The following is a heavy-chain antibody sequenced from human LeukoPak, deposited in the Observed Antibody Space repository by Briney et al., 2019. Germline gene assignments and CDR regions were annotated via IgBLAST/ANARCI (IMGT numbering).Heavy chain of an antibody. J-gene: IGHJ4*02. V-gene: IGHV3-23*01. CDR3: ARSRRRELLRTYFDY. CDR1: GSTFSSYG. Sequence: GGSLRLSCAASGSTFSSYGMSWVRQAPGKGLQWVSGISNRGVHTFYADSVKGRFTISRDNSKNTVFLQMNSLRAEDTAVYYCARSRRRELLRTYFDYWGQRTLVTVSS. CDR2: ISNRGVHT. D-gene: IGHD1-26*01.